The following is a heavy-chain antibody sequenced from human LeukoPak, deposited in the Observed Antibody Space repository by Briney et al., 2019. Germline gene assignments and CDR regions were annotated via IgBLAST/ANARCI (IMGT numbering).Heavy chain of an antibody. V-gene: IGHV4-34*01. CDR3: ARGYGSGSYYGY. CDR2: INRGGST. Sequence: SETLSLTCAVYGGSFSGYYWSCVRQPPGKGLEWIGEINRGGSTNYNPSLKSRVTISVDTSKNQFSLKLSSVTAADTAVYYCARGYGSGSYYGYWGQGTLVTVSS. CDR1: GGSFSGYY. D-gene: IGHD3-10*01. J-gene: IGHJ4*02.